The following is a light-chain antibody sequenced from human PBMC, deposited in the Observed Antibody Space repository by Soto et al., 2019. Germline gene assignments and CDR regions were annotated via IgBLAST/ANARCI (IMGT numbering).Light chain of an antibody. CDR1: QSVDTN. Sequence: ETVMTQSPATLSVSPGERATLSCRASQSVDTNLAWYQQKPGQAPRLLISGASTRATGIPARFSGSGSGTEFHLTIVSLQSDDFAVYYCQHYNNWPRTFGQGTKVEIK. J-gene: IGKJ1*01. CDR2: GAS. V-gene: IGKV3-15*01. CDR3: QHYNNWPRT.